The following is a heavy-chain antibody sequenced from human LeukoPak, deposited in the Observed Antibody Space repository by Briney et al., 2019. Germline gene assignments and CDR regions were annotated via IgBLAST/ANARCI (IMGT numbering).Heavy chain of an antibody. Sequence: PSETLSLTCTVSGGSISSYYWSWIRQPAGKGLEWIGRIYTSGSTNYNPSLKSRVTMSVATSTNQFSLKLSSVTAADTAVYYCARDVYYYDSSAIEDDAFDIWGQGTMVTVSS. V-gene: IGHV4-4*07. D-gene: IGHD3-22*01. CDR3: ARDVYYYDSSAIEDDAFDI. CDR2: IYTSGST. J-gene: IGHJ3*02. CDR1: GGSISSYY.